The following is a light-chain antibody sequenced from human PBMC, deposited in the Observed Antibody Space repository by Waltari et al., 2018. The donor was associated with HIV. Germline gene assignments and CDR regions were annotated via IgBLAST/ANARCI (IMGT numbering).Light chain of an antibody. V-gene: IGKV3-11*01. CDR3: QQRSNWPIS. CDR2: GAS. CDR1: QSVGNY. J-gene: IGKJ5*01. Sequence: EIVLTQSPATLSLSPGERATLSCRASQSVGNYLAWYQQKPGQAPRLIMYGASSRATGIPARFSGSGSGTDFTLTISSLEPGDFGVYYCQQRSNWPISFGQGTRLEIK.